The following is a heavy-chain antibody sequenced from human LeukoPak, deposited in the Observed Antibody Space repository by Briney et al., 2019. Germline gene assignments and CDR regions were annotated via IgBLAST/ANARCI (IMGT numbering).Heavy chain of an antibody. Sequence: PSETLSLTCTVSGGSISSYYWSWIRQPAGKGLEWIGRIYTSGSTNYNPSLKSRVTMSVDTSKNQFSLKLSSVTAADTAVYYCARLSYYYDSSGYFYFEYWGQGTLVTVSS. D-gene: IGHD3-22*01. CDR3: ARLSYYYDSSGYFYFEY. CDR1: GGSISSYY. CDR2: IYTSGST. V-gene: IGHV4-4*07. J-gene: IGHJ4*02.